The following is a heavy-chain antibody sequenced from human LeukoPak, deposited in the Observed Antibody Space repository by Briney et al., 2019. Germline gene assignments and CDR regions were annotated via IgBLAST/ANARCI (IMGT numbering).Heavy chain of an antibody. CDR2: ISYDGSNK. J-gene: IGHJ6*03. CDR1: GFTFSSYA. Sequence: GGSLRLSCAASGFTFSSYAMHWVRQAPGKGLEWVAVISYDGSNKYYADSVKGRFTISRDNSKNTLYLQMNSLRAEDTAVYYCARDEGSVLLWFGDPPAPNYYMDVWGKGTTVTVSS. D-gene: IGHD3-10*01. V-gene: IGHV3-30*04. CDR3: ARDEGSVLLWFGDPPAPNYYMDV.